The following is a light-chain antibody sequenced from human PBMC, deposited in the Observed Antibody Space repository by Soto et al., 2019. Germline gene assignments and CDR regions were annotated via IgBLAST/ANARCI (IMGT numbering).Light chain of an antibody. Sequence: DIQMTQSPSTLSASVGDRVIITCRASQSISAWLAWYQQKPGKAPKLLIYKASSLESGVPSRFSGSGSGTAFTLTSSGLQPDDFATYYCQQYNSNPLTFGGGTKVEIK. CDR3: QQYNSNPLT. J-gene: IGKJ4*01. CDR1: QSISAW. CDR2: KAS. V-gene: IGKV1-5*03.